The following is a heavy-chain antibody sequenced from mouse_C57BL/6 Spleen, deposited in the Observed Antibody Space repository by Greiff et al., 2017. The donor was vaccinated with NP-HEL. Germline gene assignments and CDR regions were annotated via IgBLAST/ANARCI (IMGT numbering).Heavy chain of an antibody. D-gene: IGHD1-1*01. Sequence: QVTLKESGAELVRPGASVTLSCKASGYTFTDYEMHWVKQTPVHGLEWIGAIDPETGGTAYNQKFKGKAILTADKSSSTAYMELRSLTSEDSAVYYCTRGHYGTLDYWGQGTTLTVSS. CDR1: GYTFTDYE. V-gene: IGHV1-15*01. J-gene: IGHJ2*01. CDR2: IDPETGGT. CDR3: TRGHYGTLDY.